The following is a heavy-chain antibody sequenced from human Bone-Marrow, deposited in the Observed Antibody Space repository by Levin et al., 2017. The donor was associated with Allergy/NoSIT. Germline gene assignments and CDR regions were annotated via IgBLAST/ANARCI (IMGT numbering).Heavy chain of an antibody. CDR2: IIPIFGTA. CDR1: GGTFSSYA. D-gene: IGHD2-8*01. V-gene: IGHV1-69*06. CDR3: ARDRRTSRGVYFDY. J-gene: IGHJ4*02. Sequence: SVKVSCKASGGTFSSYAISWVRQAPGQGLEWMGWIIPIFGTANYAQKFQGRVTITADKSTSTAHMELSSLRSEDTAVYYCARDRRTSRGVYFDYWGQGTLVTVSS.